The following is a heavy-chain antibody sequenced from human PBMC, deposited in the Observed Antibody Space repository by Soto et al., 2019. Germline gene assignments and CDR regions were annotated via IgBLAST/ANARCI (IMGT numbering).Heavy chain of an antibody. V-gene: IGHV4-39*01. Sequence: QLQLQESGPGLVKPSETLSLTCTVSGGSISSSSYYGGWIRQPPGKGLEWIGSIYYSGSTYYNPSLKSRVTISVDTSKNQFSLKLSSVTAADTAVYYCARLCAAVAGFDYWGQGTLVTVSS. CDR1: GGSISSSSYY. J-gene: IGHJ4*02. D-gene: IGHD6-19*01. CDR3: ARLCAAVAGFDY. CDR2: IYYSGST.